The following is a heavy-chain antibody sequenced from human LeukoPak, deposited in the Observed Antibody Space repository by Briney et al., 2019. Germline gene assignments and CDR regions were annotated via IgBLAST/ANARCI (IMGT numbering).Heavy chain of an antibody. CDR2: ISAYNGNT. CDR3: ARVLYDYYYYDMDV. V-gene: IGHV1-18*01. Sequence: GASVKVSCKASVYTFTSYGISWVRQAPGQGLEWMGWISAYNGNTNYAQKLQGRVTMTTDTSTSTAYMALRSLRSDDTAVYYCARVLYDYYYYDMDVWGKGTTVTVSS. J-gene: IGHJ6*03. CDR1: VYTFTSYG. D-gene: IGHD2-8*01.